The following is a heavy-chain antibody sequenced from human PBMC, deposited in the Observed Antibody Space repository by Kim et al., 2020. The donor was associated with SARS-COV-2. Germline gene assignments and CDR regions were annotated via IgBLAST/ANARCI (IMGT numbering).Heavy chain of an antibody. CDR1: GGSVSSVHYY. CDR2: IHYNGNI. Sequence: SETLSLTCTVSGGSVSSVHYYWAWIRQPPGKGLEWIGSIHYNGNIKRSPSLKSRVSFSVDTSNNQFSLRLSSVTAADTAVYYCASLQFLEWSPVRTLDVWGQGTTVTVSS. J-gene: IGHJ6*02. CDR3: ASLQFLEWSPVRTLDV. V-gene: IGHV4-39*01. D-gene: IGHD3-3*01.